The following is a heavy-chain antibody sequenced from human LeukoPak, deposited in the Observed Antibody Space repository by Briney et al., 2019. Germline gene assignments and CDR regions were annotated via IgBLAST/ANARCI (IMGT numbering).Heavy chain of an antibody. CDR1: GYSISNGYY. Sequence: SETLSLTCTVSGYSISNGYYWGWIRQPPGKGLEWIGSIYRSGSTFYNPSLKSRVTISIDTSKNQVSLKLSSVTAADAAVYYCARHRFYDSTGHYCDFDYWGQGVLVTVSS. J-gene: IGHJ4*02. CDR2: IYRSGST. CDR3: ARHRFYDSTGHYCDFDY. D-gene: IGHD3-22*01. V-gene: IGHV4-38-2*02.